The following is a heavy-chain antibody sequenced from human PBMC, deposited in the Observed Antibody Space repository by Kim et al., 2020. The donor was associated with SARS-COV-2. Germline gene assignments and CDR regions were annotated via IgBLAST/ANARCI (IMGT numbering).Heavy chain of an antibody. CDR3: AAVTGTRRFDP. CDR2: IYYAGST. Sequence: SETLSLTCTVSGGSISSSSYYWGWIRQPPGKGLEWIGSIYYAGSTYYNPSLKSRVSISVDTSKNQFSLKLSSVTAADTAVYYCAAVTGTRRFDPWGQGTLVTVSS. J-gene: IGHJ5*02. D-gene: IGHD1-7*01. V-gene: IGHV4-39*01. CDR1: GGSISSSSYY.